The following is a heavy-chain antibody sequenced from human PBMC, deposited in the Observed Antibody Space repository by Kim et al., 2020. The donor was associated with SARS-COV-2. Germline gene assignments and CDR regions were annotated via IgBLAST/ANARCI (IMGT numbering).Heavy chain of an antibody. V-gene: IGHV3-11*04. CDR2: ISSSGSTI. CDR1: GFTFSDYY. CDR3: ARDGARGRITMVRGVIIGNGFEP. D-gene: IGHD3-10*01. Sequence: GGSLRLSCAASGFTFSDYYMSWIRQAPGKGLEWVSYISSSGSTIYYADSVKGRFTISRDNAKNSLYLQMNSLRAEDTAVYYCARDGARGRITMVRGVIIGNGFEPWGQGTLVTVSS. J-gene: IGHJ5*02.